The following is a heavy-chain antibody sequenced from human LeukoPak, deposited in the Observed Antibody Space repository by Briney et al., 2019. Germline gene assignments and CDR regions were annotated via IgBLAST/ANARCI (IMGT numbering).Heavy chain of an antibody. D-gene: IGHD6-13*01. Sequence: GGSLKIPCKASGYSFTTSWIAWVRQMPGKGLEWRGILNPSDSDTRYCPSCQGQVTISANKSTTNTYQHSSSLKASDAATDFCARLRDRGVASPADYWGQGTLVTVSS. V-gene: IGHV5-51*01. CDR3: ARLRDRGVASPADY. CDR1: GYSFTTSW. CDR2: LNPSDSDT. J-gene: IGHJ4*02.